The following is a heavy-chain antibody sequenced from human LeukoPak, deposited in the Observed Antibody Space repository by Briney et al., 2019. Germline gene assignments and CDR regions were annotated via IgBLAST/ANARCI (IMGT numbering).Heavy chain of an antibody. Sequence: PGRSLRLSCAASGFTFSDYYMSWIRQAPGKGLEWVSYISSSSSYTNYADSVKGRFTISRDNAKNSLYLQMNSLRAEDTAVYYCARDQQDSGWYDYWGQGTLVTVSS. D-gene: IGHD6-19*01. CDR2: ISSSSSYT. CDR3: ARDQQDSGWYDY. J-gene: IGHJ4*02. V-gene: IGHV3-11*06. CDR1: GFTFSDYY.